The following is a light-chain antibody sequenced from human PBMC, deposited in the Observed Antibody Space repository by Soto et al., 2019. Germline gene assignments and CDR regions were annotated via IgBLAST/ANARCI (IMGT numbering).Light chain of an antibody. Sequence: QSALTQPASVSGSPGQSITMSCTGTSNDVGNYKYVSWYQQHPGKAPKLVIYEVSNRPSGISTRFSGSKSGNTASLTISGLQPEDEDDYYCSSFTTGRTLDYVFGDGTKVTV. V-gene: IGLV2-14*01. CDR2: EVS. CDR1: SNDVGNYKY. J-gene: IGLJ1*01. CDR3: SSFTTGRTLDYV.